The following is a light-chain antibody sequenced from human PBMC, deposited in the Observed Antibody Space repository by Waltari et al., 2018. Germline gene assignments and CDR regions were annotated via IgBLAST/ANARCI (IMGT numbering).Light chain of an antibody. V-gene: IGLV2-23*02. Sequence: QSALTQPASVSGSPGQSITISCTGTSSDVGSYNFVSWYQQHPGKAPKLMIYEVTKRPSGVSNRFSGSKSGNTASLTISGLQSEDEADYFCFSYTGSLTLLVFGGGTKLTVL. CDR3: FSYTGSLTLLV. CDR2: EVT. CDR1: SSDVGSYNF. J-gene: IGLJ2*01.